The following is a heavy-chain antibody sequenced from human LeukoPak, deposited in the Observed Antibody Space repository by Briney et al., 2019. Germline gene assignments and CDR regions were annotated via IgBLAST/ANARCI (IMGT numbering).Heavy chain of an antibody. V-gene: IGHV1-18*01. CDR2: ISAYNGNT. CDR3: ARDPPEYYDSSGEFDY. CDR1: GYTFTSYG. D-gene: IGHD3-22*01. Sequence: ASVKVSCKASGYTFTSYGISWVRQAPGQGLEWMGWISAYNGNTNYAQKLQGRVTMTTDTSTSTAYMELRSLRSDDTAVYYCARDPPEYYDSSGEFDYWGQGTLVTVSS. J-gene: IGHJ4*02.